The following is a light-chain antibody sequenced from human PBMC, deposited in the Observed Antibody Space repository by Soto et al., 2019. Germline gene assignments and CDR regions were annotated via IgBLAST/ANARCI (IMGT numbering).Light chain of an antibody. J-gene: IGKJ1*01. CDR3: QQRTT. Sequence: EIVLTQSPATLSLSPGERATLSCRASQSVSSYLAWYQQKPGQAPRLLNYDPSNRATGIPARFSGSGSGTDFTLTISSLEPEDFAVYYCQQRTTFGQGTKVEIK. CDR2: DPS. V-gene: IGKV3-11*01. CDR1: QSVSSY.